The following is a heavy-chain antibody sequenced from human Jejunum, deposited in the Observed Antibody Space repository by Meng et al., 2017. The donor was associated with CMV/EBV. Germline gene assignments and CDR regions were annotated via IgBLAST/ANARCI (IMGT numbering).Heavy chain of an antibody. CDR3: ARKLRGGGWFDP. J-gene: IGHJ5*02. CDR1: DYTFSTHA. D-gene: IGHD3-16*01. Sequence: QVQVVQLGAEVEKPGASGEVSCKASDYTFSTHAISWVRQAPGQGLEWMGRISPYNGNTKSAQNLQGRVTLTTDISTSTAYMELRSLQSDDTAVYYCARKLRGGGWFDPWGQGTLVTVSS. V-gene: IGHV1-18*01. CDR2: ISPYNGNT.